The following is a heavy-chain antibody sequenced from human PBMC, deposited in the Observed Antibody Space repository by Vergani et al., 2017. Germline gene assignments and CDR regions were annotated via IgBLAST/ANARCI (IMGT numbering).Heavy chain of an antibody. CDR2: IYTSGST. V-gene: IGHV4-61*02. D-gene: IGHD5-18*01. CDR3: AGAGYNYGFDY. Sequence: QVQLQESGPGLVKPSQTLSLTCTVSGGSISSGSYYWSWIRQPAGKGLEWIGRIYTSGSTNYNPSLKSRVTISVDTSKNQFSLKLSSVTAADTAVYYCAGAGYNYGFDYWSQGTLVTVSS. CDR1: GGSISSGSYY. J-gene: IGHJ4*02.